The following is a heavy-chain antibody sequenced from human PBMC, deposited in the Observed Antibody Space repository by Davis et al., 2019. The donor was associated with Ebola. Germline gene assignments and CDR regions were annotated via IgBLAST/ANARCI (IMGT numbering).Heavy chain of an antibody. V-gene: IGHV1-8*01. CDR2: MNPNSGNT. J-gene: IGHJ6*02. CDR1: AYTFTSYD. CDR3: AREYGDYGSLYYYDMDV. D-gene: IGHD4-17*01. Sequence: AASAKVFCNASAYTFTSYDINWVRQATGQGLEWMGWMNPNSGNTGYAQKFQGRVTMTTDTSTSTAYMELRSLRSDDTAVYYCAREYGDYGSLYYYDMDVWGQGTTVTVSS.